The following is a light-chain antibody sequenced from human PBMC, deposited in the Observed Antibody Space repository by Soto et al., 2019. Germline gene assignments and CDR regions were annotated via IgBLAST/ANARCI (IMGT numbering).Light chain of an antibody. V-gene: IGLV2-14*01. CDR2: DVS. CDR1: SSDVGGYNY. J-gene: IGLJ2*01. CDR3: SSYTGSVV. Sequence: QSALTQPASVSGSPGQSITISCTGTSSDVGGYNYVSWYQQHPGKAPKLMIYDVSNRPSVFSNRFSGSKSGNTASLTISGLQAEDEADYYCSSYTGSVVFGGGTKVTVL.